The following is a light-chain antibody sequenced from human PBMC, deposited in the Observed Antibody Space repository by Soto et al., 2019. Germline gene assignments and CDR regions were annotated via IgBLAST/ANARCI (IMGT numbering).Light chain of an antibody. CDR3: QQTYSAPPT. J-gene: IGKJ1*01. CDR1: QFISTY. Sequence: DIQMTQSPSSLSASVGDRVTITCRASQFISTYLNWYQQRAGLAPRLLIYAASSLQSGVPPRFSGSGSGTDFTLTISSLQPEDFATYFCQQTYSAPPTFGQGTKVDIK. V-gene: IGKV1-39*01. CDR2: AAS.